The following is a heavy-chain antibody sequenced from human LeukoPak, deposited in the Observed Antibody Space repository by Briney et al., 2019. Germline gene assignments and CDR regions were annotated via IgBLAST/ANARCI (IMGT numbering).Heavy chain of an antibody. CDR1: GYTFTSYA. J-gene: IGHJ4*02. V-gene: IGHV1-3*01. Sequence: ASVKVSCKASGYTFTSYAMHWVRQAPGQRLEWMGWINAGNGNTKYSQKFQGRVTFTRDTSASTAYMELSSLRSEDTAVYYCARGTGYSYGYGFDYWGQGTLVTVSS. CDR3: ARGTGYSYGYGFDY. D-gene: IGHD5-18*01. CDR2: INAGNGNT.